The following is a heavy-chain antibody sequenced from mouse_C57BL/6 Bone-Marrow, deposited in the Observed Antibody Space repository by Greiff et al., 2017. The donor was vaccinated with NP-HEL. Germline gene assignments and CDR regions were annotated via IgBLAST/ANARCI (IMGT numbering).Heavy chain of an antibody. V-gene: IGHV1-55*01. J-gene: IGHJ1*03. CDR1: GYTFTSYW. CDR3: ARDYYGSQDV. Sequence: QVQLQQPGAELVKPGASVKMSCKASGYTFTSYWLTWVKQRPGQGLEWIGDIYPGSGSTNYNEKFKSKATLTVDTSSSTAYMQLSSLTSEDSAVYYCARDYYGSQDVWGTGTTVTVSS. D-gene: IGHD1-1*01. CDR2: IYPGSGST.